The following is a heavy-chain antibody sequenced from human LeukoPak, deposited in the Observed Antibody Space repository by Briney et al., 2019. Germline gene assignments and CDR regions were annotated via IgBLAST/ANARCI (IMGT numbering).Heavy chain of an antibody. CDR2: IHHDGIT. Sequence: PSETLSLSCSISGYSISSGYFWGWIRQPPGKGLGWIGNIHHDGITYYNPSLKSRVTISLDPSKNQFSLKLTSVAAADTALYHCARVHYYDASDYSTSNWFDPWGQGTLVTVSS. V-gene: IGHV4-38-2*02. CDR1: GYSISSGYF. CDR3: ARVHYYDASDYSTSNWFDP. D-gene: IGHD3-22*01. J-gene: IGHJ5*02.